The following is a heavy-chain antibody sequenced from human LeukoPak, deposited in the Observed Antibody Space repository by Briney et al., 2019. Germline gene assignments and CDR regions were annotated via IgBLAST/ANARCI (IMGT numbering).Heavy chain of an antibody. J-gene: IGHJ4*02. D-gene: IGHD1-26*01. CDR2: ISWNSGSI. CDR3: AKPNLVGATTWGDYFDY. V-gene: IGHV3-9*01. CDR1: GFTFDDYA. Sequence: GGSLRLSCAASGFTFDDYAMHWVRQAPGKGLEWVSGISWNSGSIGYADSVEGRFTISRDNAKNSLYLQMNSLRAEDTALYYCAKPNLVGATTWGDYFDYWGQGTLVTVSS.